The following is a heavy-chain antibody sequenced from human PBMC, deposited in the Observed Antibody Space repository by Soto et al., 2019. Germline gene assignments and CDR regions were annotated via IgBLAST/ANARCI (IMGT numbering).Heavy chain of an antibody. CDR3: AKDLHITIFGVVSTTPHDWFDP. CDR2: ISYDGSNK. D-gene: IGHD3-3*01. V-gene: IGHV3-30*18. CDR1: GFTSSSYV. J-gene: IGHJ5*02. Sequence: PGGSLRLSCAASGFTSSSYVMHWVRQAPGKALGWVAVISYDGSNKYYADSVKGRFTISRDNSKNTLYLQMNSLRAEDTAVYYCAKDLHITIFGVVSTTPHDWFDPWGQGILVIVSS.